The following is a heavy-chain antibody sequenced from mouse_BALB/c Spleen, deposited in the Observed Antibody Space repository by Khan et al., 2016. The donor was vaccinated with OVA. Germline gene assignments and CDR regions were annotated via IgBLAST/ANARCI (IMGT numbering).Heavy chain of an antibody. Sequence: EVQLQQSGPDLVKPGASMKISCKASGYSFTGYYIPWVKQSHGKSLEWIGRVNPNNGGTSYNQKFKGKATLTVDKSSNTAYMELRSLTSEDSAVYSCAIYHGYFDVWGAGTTVTVSS. V-gene: IGHV1-26*01. CDR2: VNPNNGGT. D-gene: IGHD1-1*01. CDR1: GYSFTGYY. J-gene: IGHJ1*01. CDR3: AIYHGYFDV.